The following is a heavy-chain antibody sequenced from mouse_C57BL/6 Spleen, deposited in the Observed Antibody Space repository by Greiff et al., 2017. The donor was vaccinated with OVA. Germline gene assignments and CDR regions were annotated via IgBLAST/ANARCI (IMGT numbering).Heavy chain of an antibody. D-gene: IGHD1-1*01. J-gene: IGHJ4*01. CDR1: GFTFSSYA. Sequence: EVQVVESGEGLVKPGGSLKLSCAASGFTFSSYAMSWVRQTPEKRLEWVAYISSGGDYIYYADTVKGRFTISRDNARNTLYLQMSSLKSEDTAMYYCTRGGTTVVADAMDYWGQGTSVTVSS. CDR3: TRGGTTVVADAMDY. V-gene: IGHV5-9-1*02. CDR2: ISSGGDYI.